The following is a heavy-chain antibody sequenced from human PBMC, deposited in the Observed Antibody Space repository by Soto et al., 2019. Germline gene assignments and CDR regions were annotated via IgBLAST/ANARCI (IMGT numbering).Heavy chain of an antibody. V-gene: IGHV3-23*01. Sequence: EVQLLESGGGLVGPGGSLRLSCAASGFTFSNYAMNWVRQAPGKGLECVSAISGSGVNTFYADSVKGRFTISRDSSKNTLYLQMNSLRAEDTAIYYCAKPGRGQLLYVDYWGQGTLVTVSS. CDR1: GFTFSNYA. CDR3: AKPGRGQLLYVDY. J-gene: IGHJ4*02. CDR2: ISGSGVNT. D-gene: IGHD1-26*01.